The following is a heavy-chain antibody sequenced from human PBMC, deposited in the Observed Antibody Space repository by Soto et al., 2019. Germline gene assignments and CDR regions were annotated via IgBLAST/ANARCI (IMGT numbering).Heavy chain of an antibody. V-gene: IGHV3-30-3*01. CDR2: ISYDGSNK. D-gene: IGHD5-18*01. CDR3: AGGYSHAHTGGY. Sequence: QVQLVESGGGVVQPGRSLRLSCAASGFTFSSYAMHWVRQAPGKGLEWVAVISYDGSNKYYADSVKGRFTISRDNSKNTLYLKINTLRAEDTAVYYCAGGYSHAHTGGYWGQGALVTVSS. CDR1: GFTFSSYA. J-gene: IGHJ4*02.